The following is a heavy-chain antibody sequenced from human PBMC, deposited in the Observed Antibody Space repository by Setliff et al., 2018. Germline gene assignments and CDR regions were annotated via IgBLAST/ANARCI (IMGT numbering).Heavy chain of an antibody. CDR3: ARGRRGNYDFWSGYSNWFDP. CDR1: GDSISSGSYY. D-gene: IGHD3-3*01. J-gene: IGHJ5*02. V-gene: IGHV4-61*09. Sequence: SETLSLTCTVSGDSISSGSYYWTWNRQPAGQGREWIGHFHTGGSTNYNRSLRSLVSISVDTSKNQFSLKLTTVTAADTAVYYCARGRRGNYDFWSGYSNWFDPWGQGTLVTVSS. CDR2: FHTGGST.